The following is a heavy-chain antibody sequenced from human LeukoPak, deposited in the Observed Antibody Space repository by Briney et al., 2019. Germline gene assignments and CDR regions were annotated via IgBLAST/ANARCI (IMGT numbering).Heavy chain of an antibody. J-gene: IGHJ4*02. CDR3: VKDEGGSSPLFL. V-gene: IGHV3-43*02. Sequence: GGSLRLSCAASGFTFNHYAMHWVRQPPGKGLEWVSLISGDGYITNYADSVKGRFTISRDNSKNSLYLQMNSLRTEDTAFYYCVKDEGGSSPLFLWGQGTLVSVSS. CDR1: GFTFNHYA. D-gene: IGHD6-6*01. CDR2: ISGDGYIT.